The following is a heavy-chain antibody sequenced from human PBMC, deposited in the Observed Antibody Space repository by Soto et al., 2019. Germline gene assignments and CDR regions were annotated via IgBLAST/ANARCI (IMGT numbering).Heavy chain of an antibody. D-gene: IGHD2-2*01. CDR1: GGTFSSYA. CDR3: ASHSSLRGYCISTSCYGYYYGMDV. J-gene: IGHJ6*02. V-gene: IGHV1-69*12. CDR2: IIPIFGTA. Sequence: QVQLVQSGAEVKKPGSSVKVSCKASGGTFSSYAISWVRQAPGQGLEWMGGIIPIFGTADYAQKFQGRVTITADEATXTXHMELSSLGSEDTAVYYCASHSSLRGYCISTSCYGYYYGMDVWGQGTTVTVSS.